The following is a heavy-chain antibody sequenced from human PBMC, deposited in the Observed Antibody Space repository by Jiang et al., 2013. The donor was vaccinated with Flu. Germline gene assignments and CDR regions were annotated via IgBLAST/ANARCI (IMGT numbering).Heavy chain of an antibody. D-gene: IGHD1-20*01. Sequence: LLKPSETLSLTCAVYGGSFSGYYWSWIRQPPGKGLEWIGEINHSGSTNYSPSLKSRVTISVDTSKNQFSLKLSSVTAADTAVYYCARKGPYNWNLSPFDYWGQGTLVTVSS. V-gene: IGHV4-34*01. J-gene: IGHJ4*02. CDR3: ARKGPYNWNLSPFDY. CDR2: INHSGST. CDR1: GGSFSGYY.